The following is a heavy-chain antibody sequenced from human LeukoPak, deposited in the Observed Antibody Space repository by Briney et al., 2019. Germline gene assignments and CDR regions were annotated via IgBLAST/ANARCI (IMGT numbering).Heavy chain of an antibody. D-gene: IGHD6-25*01. CDR1: GGSIISGGYY. CDR3: AREAIAATPYPGPNNWFDP. CDR2: IYDGGAT. Sequence: PSQTLSLTCTVSGGSIISGGYYWGWIRQPPGKGLEWIRYIYDGGATYFNPSLKSRVTISVDTSKNQFSLKLSSVTAADTAVYYCAREAIAATPYPGPNNWFDPWGQGTLVTVSS. V-gene: IGHV4-30-2*01. J-gene: IGHJ5*02.